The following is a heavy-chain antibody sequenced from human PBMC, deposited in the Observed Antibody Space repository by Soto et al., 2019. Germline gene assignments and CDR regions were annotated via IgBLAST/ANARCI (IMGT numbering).Heavy chain of an antibody. V-gene: IGHV1-69*13. Sequence: GASVKVSCKASGGTFSSYAISWVRQAPGQGLEWMGGIIPIFGTANYAQKFQGRVTITADESTSTAYMELSSLRSEDTAVYYCARDSWGIAARPTYYYYGMDVWGQGTTVTVSS. D-gene: IGHD6-6*01. CDR2: IIPIFGTA. CDR3: ARDSWGIAARPTYYYYGMDV. J-gene: IGHJ6*02. CDR1: GGTFSSYA.